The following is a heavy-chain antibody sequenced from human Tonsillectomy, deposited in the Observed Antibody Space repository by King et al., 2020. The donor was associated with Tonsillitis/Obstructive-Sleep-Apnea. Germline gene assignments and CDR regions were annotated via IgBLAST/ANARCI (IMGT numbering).Heavy chain of an antibody. J-gene: IGHJ6*03. CDR1: GYTFTSYA. D-gene: IGHD2-2*01. CDR3: ARGGSDIVVVPAAILYYSYYMDV. CDR2: INTNTGNP. V-gene: IGHV7-4-1*02. Sequence: QLVQSGSELKKPGASVKVSCKASGYTFTSYAINWVRQAPGQGLEWMGWINTNTGNPTYAQGFTGRFVFSLDTSVSTAYLQISSLKPEDTGVYYCARGGSDIVVVPAAILYYSYYMDVWGKGTTATVSS.